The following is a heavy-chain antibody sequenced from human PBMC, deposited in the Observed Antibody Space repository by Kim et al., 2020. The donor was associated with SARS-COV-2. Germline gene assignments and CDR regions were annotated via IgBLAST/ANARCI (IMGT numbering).Heavy chain of an antibody. CDR3: ARGGGTIWDYYYGMDV. J-gene: IGHJ6*02. CDR1: GFTFSSYA. D-gene: IGHD2-8*01. CDR2: ISYDGSNK. Sequence: GGSLRLSCAASGFTFSSYAMHWVRQAPGKGLEWVAVISYDGSNKYYADSVKGRFTISRDNSKNTLYLQMNSLRAEDTAVYYCARGGGTIWDYYYGMDVWGQGTTVTVSS. V-gene: IGHV3-30*04.